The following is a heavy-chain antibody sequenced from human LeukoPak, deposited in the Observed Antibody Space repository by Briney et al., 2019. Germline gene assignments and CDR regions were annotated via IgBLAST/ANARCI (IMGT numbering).Heavy chain of an antibody. CDR2: ILASGGSM. Sequence: GGSLRLSCAASGFTFSSYAMSWVRQAPGKGLEWVSAILASGGSMYYADSVRGRFTISRDNSKNTLYLRMNSLRAEDTAVYYCAKNYYDSSGPWVWFFDLWGRGTLVTVSS. V-gene: IGHV3-23*01. D-gene: IGHD3-22*01. CDR3: AKNYYDSSGPWVWFFDL. J-gene: IGHJ2*01. CDR1: GFTFSSYA.